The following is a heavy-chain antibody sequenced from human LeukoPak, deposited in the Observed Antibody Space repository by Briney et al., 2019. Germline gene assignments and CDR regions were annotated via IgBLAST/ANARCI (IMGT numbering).Heavy chain of an antibody. D-gene: IGHD1-26*01. V-gene: IGHV3-30-3*02. Sequence: GGSLRLSCAASGFTFSNYVMHWVRQAPGKGLEWVALIPYDGSNKYYADSVKGRFTISRDNSKNTLFLQMNGLRAEDTAVYYCAKKHPISPMVGTTLDSWGQGTLVTVSS. CDR2: IPYDGSNK. CDR1: GFTFSNYV. CDR3: AKKHPISPMVGTTLDS. J-gene: IGHJ4*02.